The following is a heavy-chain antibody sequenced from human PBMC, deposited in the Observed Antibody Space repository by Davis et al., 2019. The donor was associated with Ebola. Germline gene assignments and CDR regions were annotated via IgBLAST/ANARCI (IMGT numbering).Heavy chain of an antibody. CDR3: ARAQFPTTSDH. D-gene: IGHD1-1*01. J-gene: IGHJ4*02. V-gene: IGHV1-69*13. CDR1: GGTLSSYA. Sequence: SVKVSCKSSGGTLSSYAISWVRQAPGQGLEWMGGTIPIFGTVDYAQNFQGRVTITADESTNTAYMELSSLRSDDTAVYYCARAQFPTTSDHWGQGTLVTVSS. CDR2: TIPIFGTV.